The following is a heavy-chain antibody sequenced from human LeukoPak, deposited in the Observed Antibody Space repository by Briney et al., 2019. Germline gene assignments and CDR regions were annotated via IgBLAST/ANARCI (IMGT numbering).Heavy chain of an antibody. V-gene: IGHV3-23*01. Sequence: GSLRLSXAASGFTFNTYDMSWVRQAPGKGLEWVSGISGSGGSTYYADSVKGRFTISRDNSKNTLYVQMNSLRAEDTAIYYCAKGGSSGYYYFDYWGQGTLVTVSS. D-gene: IGHD3-22*01. J-gene: IGHJ4*02. CDR2: ISGSGGST. CDR1: GFTFNTYD. CDR3: AKGGSSGYYYFDY.